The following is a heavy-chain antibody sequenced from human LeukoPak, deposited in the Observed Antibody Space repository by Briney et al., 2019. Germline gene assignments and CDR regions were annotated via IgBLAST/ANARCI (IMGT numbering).Heavy chain of an antibody. CDR3: ARDQGDYYCTSTTCSGGAFDF. J-gene: IGHJ3*01. Sequence: SVKVSCKASGYSFTGYYLDWVRQAPGHGREWMGWINSHSGDTKYAQQFKGRVTMTRETSISTAYLELSSLMSDDMAVYYCARDQGDYYCTSTTCSGGAFDFWGQGTMVTVSS. CDR1: GYSFTGYY. CDR2: INSHSGDT. D-gene: IGHD2-2*01. V-gene: IGHV1-2*02.